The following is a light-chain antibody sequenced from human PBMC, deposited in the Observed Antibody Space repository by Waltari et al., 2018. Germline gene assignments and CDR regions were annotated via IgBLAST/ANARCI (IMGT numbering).Light chain of an antibody. CDR3: QQSYSSIA. CDR2: AAS. V-gene: IGKV1-39*01. J-gene: IGKJ5*01. Sequence: DIQMTQSPSSLSASVGDRVTITCRASQSISSYLNWYQQKPGKAPKLLIYAASGLQSGVPSRFSGSGSGTDFTLTISSLQPEDFATYYCQQSYSSIAFGQGTRLEIE. CDR1: QSISSY.